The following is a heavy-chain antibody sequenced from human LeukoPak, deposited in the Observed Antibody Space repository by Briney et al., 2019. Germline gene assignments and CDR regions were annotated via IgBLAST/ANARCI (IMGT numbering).Heavy chain of an antibody. V-gene: IGHV3-23*01. CDR1: GFTFSSYA. CDR3: AKGGRVVPAGIDY. CDR2: ISGSGGST. Sequence: AGWSPRLSCAASGFTFSSYAMSWVRRAPGKGLEWVSAISGSGGSTYYADSVKGRFTISRDNSKNTLYLQMNSLRAEDTAVYYCAKGGRVVPAGIDYWGQGTLVTVSS. D-gene: IGHD2-2*01. J-gene: IGHJ4*02.